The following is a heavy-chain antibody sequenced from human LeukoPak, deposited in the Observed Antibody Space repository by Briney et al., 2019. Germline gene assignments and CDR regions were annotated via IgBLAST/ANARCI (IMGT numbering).Heavy chain of an antibody. CDR3: ARGKKVMITFGGVIAHWFDP. J-gene: IGHJ5*02. CDR2: INPNGGGT. V-gene: IGHV1-2*04. Sequence: ASVKVSCKASGYTSTGYYMHWVRQAPGQGLEWMGWINPNGGGTNYAQKFQGWVTMTRDTSISTAYMELSRLRSDDTAVYYCARGKKVMITFGGVIAHWFDPWGQGTLVTVSS. CDR1: GYTSTGYY. D-gene: IGHD3-16*02.